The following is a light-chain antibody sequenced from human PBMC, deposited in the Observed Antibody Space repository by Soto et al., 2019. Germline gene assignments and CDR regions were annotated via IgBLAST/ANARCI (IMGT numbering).Light chain of an antibody. J-gene: IGLJ2*01. V-gene: IGLV2-14*01. Sequence: QSALTQPASVSGSPGQSITISCTGTSSDIGGYNYVPWYQQHPGKAPKLIIYDVSNRPSGVSNRFSGSKSDNTASLAISGLQAEDEADYYCRSYTSSHTAVVFGGGTKLTVL. CDR1: SSDIGGYNY. CDR2: DVS. CDR3: RSYTSSHTAVV.